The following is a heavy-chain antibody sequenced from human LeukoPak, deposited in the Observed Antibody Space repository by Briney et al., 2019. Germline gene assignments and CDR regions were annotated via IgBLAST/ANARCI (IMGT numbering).Heavy chain of an antibody. CDR3: AKALERWLQLYVDY. J-gene: IGHJ4*02. Sequence: PGRSLRLSCAASGFTFSSYAMSWVRQAPGKGLEWVSAISGSGGSTYYADSVKGRFTISRDNSKNTLYLQMNSLRAEDTAVYYCAKALERWLQLYVDYWGQGTLVTVSS. V-gene: IGHV3-23*01. D-gene: IGHD5-24*01. CDR2: ISGSGGST. CDR1: GFTFSSYA.